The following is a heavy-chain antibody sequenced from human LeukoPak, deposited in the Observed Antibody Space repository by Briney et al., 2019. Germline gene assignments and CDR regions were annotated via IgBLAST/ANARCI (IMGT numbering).Heavy chain of an antibody. J-gene: IGHJ5*02. V-gene: IGHV3-23*01. CDR3: TKDPNGDYVGAFDP. Sequence: PGGSLRLSCAASGFSFSSFAMTWVRQAPGKGLEWVSSISGGHYPTYNTDSVKGRFTISRDNSKNTLYLQMNSLRAVDTAVYDCTKDPNGDYVGAFDPWGQGTLVTVSS. CDR1: GFSFSSFA. CDR2: ISGGHYPT. D-gene: IGHD4-17*01.